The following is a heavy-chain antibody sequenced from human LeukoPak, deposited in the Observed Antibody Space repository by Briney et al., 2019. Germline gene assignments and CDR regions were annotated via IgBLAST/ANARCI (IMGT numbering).Heavy chain of an antibody. CDR1: GGSIGNFF. CDR3: ARDWELGH. V-gene: IGHV4-59*01. Sequence: PSETLSLTCTVSGGSIGNFFWSWIRQSPGEGLEWIGFIYENGRTSYNPSLKSRVTISVDMSKIQFSLRLTSMTAADTAVYYCARDWELGHWGRGILVTVTS. CDR2: IYENGRT. J-gene: IGHJ4*02. D-gene: IGHD1-26*01.